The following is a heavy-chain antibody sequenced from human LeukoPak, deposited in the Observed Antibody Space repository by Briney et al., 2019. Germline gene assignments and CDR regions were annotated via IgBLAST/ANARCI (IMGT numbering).Heavy chain of an antibody. V-gene: IGHV4-30-4*01. Sequence: PSQTLSLTCTVSGGSISRGDYYWSWIRQPPGKGLEWIGYIYYSGSTYYNPSLKSRVTISVDTSKNQFSLKLSSVTAADTAVYYCARAISPQQQLDAFDIWGQGTMVTVSS. J-gene: IGHJ3*02. CDR3: ARAISPQQQLDAFDI. CDR2: IYYSGST. D-gene: IGHD6-13*01. CDR1: GGSISRGDYY.